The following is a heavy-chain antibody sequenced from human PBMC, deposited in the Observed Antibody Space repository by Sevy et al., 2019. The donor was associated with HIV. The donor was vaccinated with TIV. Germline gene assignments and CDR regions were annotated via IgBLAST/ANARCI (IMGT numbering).Heavy chain of an antibody. Sequence: GGSLRLSCAASGFTFSSYPMHWVRQAPGKGLEWVSFISFDGTDKYYADSVKGRFTITRDNSKNTLFLQMNSLRAEDTAFYYCVRETTMLPRGAFDFLAKGQWSPSPQ. D-gene: IGHD3-10*01. J-gene: IGHJ3*01. CDR2: ISFDGTDK. CDR1: GFTFSSYP. V-gene: IGHV3-30-3*01. CDR3: VRETTMLPRGAFDF.